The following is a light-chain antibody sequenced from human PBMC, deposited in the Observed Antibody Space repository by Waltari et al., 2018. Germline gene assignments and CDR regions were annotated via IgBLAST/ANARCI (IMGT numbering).Light chain of an antibody. CDR3: AAWDDSLNGFYV. CDR1: SSNIGSTT. J-gene: IGLJ1*01. CDR2: GQS. V-gene: IGLV1-44*01. Sequence: QSVLTQPPSASGTPGQRVTISCSGSSSNIGSTTVNWYQQLPGTAPTLLIYGQSRRPSGGPDGFSGAKSGASASLAISGLQSEEEAHYYCAAWDDSLNGFYVFGTGTKVTVL.